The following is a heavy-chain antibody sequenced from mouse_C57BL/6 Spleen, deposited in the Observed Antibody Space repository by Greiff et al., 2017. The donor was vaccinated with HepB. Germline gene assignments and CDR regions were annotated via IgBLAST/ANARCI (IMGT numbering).Heavy chain of an antibody. J-gene: IGHJ3*01. CDR3: ASVGGLPAGAY. Sequence: QVQLKESGPGLVAPSQSLSITCTVSGFSLTSYGVDWVRQSPGKGLEWLGVIWGVGSTNYNSALKSRLSISKDNSKSQVFLKMNSLQTDDTAMYYCASVGGLPAGAYWGQGTLVTVSA. V-gene: IGHV2-6*01. CDR2: IWGVGST. CDR1: GFSLTSYG.